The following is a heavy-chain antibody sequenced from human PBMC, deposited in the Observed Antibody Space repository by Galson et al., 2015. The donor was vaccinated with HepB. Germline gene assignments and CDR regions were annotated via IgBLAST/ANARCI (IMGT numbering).Heavy chain of an antibody. V-gene: IGHV1-2*02. CDR2: INPNSGNT. Sequence: SVKVSCKASGYTFTGYYLHWVRQAPGQGLEWMGWINPNSGNTNYAQKFQGRVSMTRDTSISTVYMELSRLRSDDTAVYYCARSRARAAHYFYGMDVWGQGTTVIVSS. CDR1: GYTFTGYY. CDR3: ARSRARAAHYFYGMDV. D-gene: IGHD6-6*01. J-gene: IGHJ6*02.